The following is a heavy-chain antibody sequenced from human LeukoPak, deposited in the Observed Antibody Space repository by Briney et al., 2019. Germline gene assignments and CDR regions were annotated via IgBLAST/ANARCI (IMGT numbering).Heavy chain of an antibody. Sequence: GGSLRLSCAASGFTFSSHWMHWVRQAPGKGLVWVSRINSDGSSISYADSVKGRFTISRDNTKNTLYLQMNSLRAEDTAVYYCARGESYRFDYWGQGTLVTVSS. J-gene: IGHJ4*02. V-gene: IGHV3-74*01. CDR3: ARGESYRFDY. D-gene: IGHD3-16*01. CDR1: GFTFSSHW. CDR2: INSDGSSI.